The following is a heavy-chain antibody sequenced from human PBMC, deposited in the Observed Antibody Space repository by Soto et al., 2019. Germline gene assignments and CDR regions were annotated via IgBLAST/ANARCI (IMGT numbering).Heavy chain of an antibody. CDR3: ARGQGVAVAGTSFDY. CDR2: INAGNGNT. V-gene: IGHV1-3*01. J-gene: IGHJ4*02. CDR1: GYTFTSYA. D-gene: IGHD6-19*01. Sequence: ASVKVSCKASGYTFTSYAMHWVRQAPGQRLEWMGWINAGNGNTKYSQKFQGRVTITRDTSASTAYMELSSLRSEDTAVYYCARGQGVAVAGTSFDYWGQGTLVTVSS.